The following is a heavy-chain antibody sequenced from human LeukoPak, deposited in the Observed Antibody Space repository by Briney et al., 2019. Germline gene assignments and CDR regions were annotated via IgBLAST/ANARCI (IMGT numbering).Heavy chain of an antibody. D-gene: IGHD3-22*01. CDR2: IDPHSGGT. Sequence: ASVKVSCKASGYAFTDYYMHWVRQAPGQGLEWMGWIDPHSGGTNYAQKFQGRITMTRDTSISTAYMDLGRLRSDDTAVYYCAREYYDSSGRKHAFNVWGQGTMVTVSS. CDR3: AREYYDSSGRKHAFNV. V-gene: IGHV1-2*02. CDR1: GYAFTDYY. J-gene: IGHJ3*01.